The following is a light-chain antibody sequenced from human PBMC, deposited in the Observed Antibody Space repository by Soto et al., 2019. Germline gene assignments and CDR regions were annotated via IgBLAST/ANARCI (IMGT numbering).Light chain of an antibody. V-gene: IGKV3-15*01. J-gene: IGKJ1*01. CDR2: GAS. CDR3: QQYNNLPT. Sequence: EIVMTQSPATLSVSPGERATLSCRASQSVSSNLAWYQQKPGQAPRFLIYGASTRATGIPARFSGSGSGTEFTLTISSLQSEDFAVYYCQQYNNLPTFGQGTKVEIK. CDR1: QSVSSN.